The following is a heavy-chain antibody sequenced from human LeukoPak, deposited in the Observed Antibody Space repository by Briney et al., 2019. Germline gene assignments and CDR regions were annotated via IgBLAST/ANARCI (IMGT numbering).Heavy chain of an antibody. V-gene: IGHV4-31*03. J-gene: IGHJ4*02. Sequence: PSETLSLTCTVSGGSIYSGGYYWSWIRQHPGKGLEWIGYIYYTGSTYYNPSLKSRVAISVDTSKNQFSLILSSVTAADTAVYYCARNADGSGNLLPFYFDYWGPGTLVTVSS. CDR1: GGSIYSGGYY. CDR2: IYYTGST. CDR3: ARNADGSGNLLPFYFDY. D-gene: IGHD3-10*01.